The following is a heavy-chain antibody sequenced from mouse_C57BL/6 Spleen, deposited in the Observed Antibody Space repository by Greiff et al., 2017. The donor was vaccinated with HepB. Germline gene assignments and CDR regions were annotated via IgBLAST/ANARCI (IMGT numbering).Heavy chain of an antibody. CDR2: IHPNSGST. V-gene: IGHV1-64*01. CDR1: GYTFTSYW. Sequence: QVQLQQPGAELVKPGASVKLSCKASGYTFTSYWMHWVQQRPGQGLEWIGMIHPNSGSTNYNEKFKRKATLTVDKSSSTAYMQSSSLTSEDAAVEYWANWETDWGQGTLVTVAA. J-gene: IGHJ3*01. D-gene: IGHD4-1*01. CDR3: ANWETD.